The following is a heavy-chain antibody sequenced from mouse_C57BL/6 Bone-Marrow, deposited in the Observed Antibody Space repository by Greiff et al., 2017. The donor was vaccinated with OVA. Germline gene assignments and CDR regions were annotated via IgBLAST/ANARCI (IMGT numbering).Heavy chain of an antibody. J-gene: IGHJ1*03. CDR3: ARTYGSSYWYFDV. V-gene: IGHV5-17*01. Sequence: EVHLVESGGGLVKPGGSLKLSCAASGFTFSDYGMHWVRQAPEKGLEWVAYISSGSSTIYYADTVTGRITISRDNAKNTLFLQMTSRRSEDTAMYYCARTYGSSYWYFDVWGTGTTVTVSS. D-gene: IGHD1-1*01. CDR2: ISSGSSTI. CDR1: GFTFSDYG.